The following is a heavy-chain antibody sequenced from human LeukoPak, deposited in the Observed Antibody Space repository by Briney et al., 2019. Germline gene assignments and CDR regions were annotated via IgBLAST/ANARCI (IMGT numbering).Heavy chain of an antibody. CDR2: ISGSGSST. CDR1: GFTFSTYG. J-gene: IGHJ5*02. D-gene: IGHD4-17*01. CDR3: AKESTVTPGNVNWFDP. V-gene: IGHV3-23*01. Sequence: GGSLRLSCVASGFTFSTYGRNWVRQAPGKGLEWLSIISGSGSSTFYADSVKGRFIISRDNSKNKLYLQMNSLRAEDTAVYYCAKESTVTPGNVNWFDPWGQGTLVTVSS.